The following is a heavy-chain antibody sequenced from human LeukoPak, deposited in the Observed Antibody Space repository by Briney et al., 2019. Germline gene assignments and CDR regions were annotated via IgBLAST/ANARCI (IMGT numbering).Heavy chain of an antibody. D-gene: IGHD1-26*01. CDR2: IIPILGIA. V-gene: IGHV1-69*04. CDR3: ANQPPLGATGGFWFDP. Sequence: SVKVSCKASGGTFSSYAISWVRQAPGRGLEWMGRIIPILGIANYAQKFQGRVTITADKSTSTAYMELSSLRSEDTAVYYCANQPPLGATGGFWFDPWGQGTLVTVSS. J-gene: IGHJ5*02. CDR1: GGTFSSYA.